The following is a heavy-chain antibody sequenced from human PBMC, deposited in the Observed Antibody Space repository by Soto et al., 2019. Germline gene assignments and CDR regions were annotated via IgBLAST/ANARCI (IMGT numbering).Heavy chain of an antibody. CDR1: GFTFSGSA. CDR2: IRSKANSYAT. Sequence: GSLRLSCAASGFTFSGSAMHWVRQASGKGLKWVGRIRSKANSYATAYAASVKGRFAISRDDSKNTAYLQMNSLKTEDTAVYYCTRLTGYYDSSGYYYAPDYYYYGMDVWGQGTTVTVSS. J-gene: IGHJ6*02. V-gene: IGHV3-73*01. CDR3: TRLTGYYDSSGYYYAPDYYYYGMDV. D-gene: IGHD3-22*01.